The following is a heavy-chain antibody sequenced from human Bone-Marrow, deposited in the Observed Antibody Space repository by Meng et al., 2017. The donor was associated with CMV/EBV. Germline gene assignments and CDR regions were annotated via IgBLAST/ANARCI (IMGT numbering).Heavy chain of an antibody. J-gene: IGHJ4*02. CDR1: GFTFSSYA. D-gene: IGHD1-14*01. Sequence: GESLKISCAASGFTFSSYAMSWVRQAPGKGLEWVSAISGSGGSTYYADSVKGRFTISRDNSKNTLYLQMNSLRAEDTAVYYCAREPASRNFDYWGQGTLVTVSS. CDR3: AREPASRNFDY. CDR2: ISGSGGST. V-gene: IGHV3-23*01.